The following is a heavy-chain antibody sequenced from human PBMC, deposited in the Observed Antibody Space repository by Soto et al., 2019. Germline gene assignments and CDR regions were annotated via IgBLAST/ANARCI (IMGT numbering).Heavy chain of an antibody. CDR2: ISYDGSNK. Sequence: GGSLRLSCAASGFTFSSYAIHWVRQAPCKGLEWVAVISYDGSNKYYADSVKGRFNISRDNSKKTLYLKMNSLRAEDTAVYYCARDRRCGGDCYLKYFQHCGQGTLLTFYS. J-gene: IGHJ1*01. D-gene: IGHD2-21*02. CDR1: GFTFSSYA. V-gene: IGHV3-30-3*01. CDR3: ARDRRCGGDCYLKYFQH.